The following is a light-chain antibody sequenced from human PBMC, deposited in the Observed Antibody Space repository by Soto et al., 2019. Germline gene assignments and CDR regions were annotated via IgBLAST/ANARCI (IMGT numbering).Light chain of an antibody. V-gene: IGKV3-20*01. CDR1: QSVSSSY. CDR3: QQYSSLPRT. J-gene: IGKJ1*01. CDR2: GAS. Sequence: EIVLTQSPGTLSLSPGERATLSCRASQSVSSSYLAWYQQNPDQAPRLLIYGASSRATGVPDRFTGSGSGTDFTLTISRLESEDFAVYYCQQYSSLPRTFGQGTKVETK.